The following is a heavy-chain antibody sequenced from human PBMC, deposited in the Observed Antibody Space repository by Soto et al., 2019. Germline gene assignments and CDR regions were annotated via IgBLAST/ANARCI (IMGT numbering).Heavy chain of an antibody. V-gene: IGHV1-69*13. CDR3: ARGGDGYNFNWFDP. CDR2: IIPIFGTA. Sequence: SVKVSCKASGGTFSSYAISWVRQAPGQGLEWLGGIIPIFGTANYAQKFQGRVTITADESTSTAYMVLSSLRSEDTAVYYCARGGDGYNFNWFDPWGQGTLVTVSS. CDR1: GGTFSSYA. J-gene: IGHJ5*02. D-gene: IGHD5-12*01.